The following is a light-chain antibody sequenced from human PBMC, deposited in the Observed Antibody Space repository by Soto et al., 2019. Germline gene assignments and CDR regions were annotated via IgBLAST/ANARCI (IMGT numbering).Light chain of an antibody. Sequence: EIVLTQSPGSLSLSPGERATLSCRASQIVSSNFLAWYQQKPGQAPRLLIYGASDRATGIPDRFTGSGSGTDFSLTISRLEPEDFAVYYCQQRSNWPPGLTFGGGTKVEIK. CDR3: QQRSNWPPGLT. V-gene: IGKV3D-20*02. J-gene: IGKJ4*01. CDR1: QIVSSNF. CDR2: GAS.